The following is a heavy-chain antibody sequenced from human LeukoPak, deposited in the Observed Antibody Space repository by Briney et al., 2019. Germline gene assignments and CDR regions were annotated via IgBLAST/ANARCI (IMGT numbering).Heavy chain of an antibody. CDR1: GFTFSSYG. V-gene: IGHV3-30*18. J-gene: IGHJ3*02. CDR3: AKDGDGGNPPGAFDI. Sequence: GGSLRLSCAASGFTFSSYGMHWVRQAPGKGLEWVAVISYDGSNKYYADSVKGRFTISRDNSKNTLYLQMNSLRAEDTAVYCCAKDGDGGNPPGAFDIWGQGTMVTVSS. CDR2: ISYDGSNK. D-gene: IGHD4-23*01.